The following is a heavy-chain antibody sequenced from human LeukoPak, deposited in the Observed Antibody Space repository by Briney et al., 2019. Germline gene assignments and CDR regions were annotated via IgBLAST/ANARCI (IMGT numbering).Heavy chain of an antibody. CDR3: AKDGSGYSYGHPIDY. CDR2: IRHDGTNE. D-gene: IGHD5-18*01. J-gene: IGHJ4*02. CDR1: GFSFSRNG. Sequence: PGRSLRLSCAASGFSFSRNGFHWVRQAPGKGLEWVAVIRHDGTNEDYADSVKGRFSISRDNSKNTLYLQMNSLRAEDTAVYYCAKDGSGYSYGHPIDYWGQGTLVTVSS. V-gene: IGHV3-33*06.